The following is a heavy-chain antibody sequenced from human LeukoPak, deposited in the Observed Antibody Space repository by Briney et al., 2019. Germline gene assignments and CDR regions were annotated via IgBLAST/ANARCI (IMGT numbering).Heavy chain of an antibody. V-gene: IGHV4-34*01. J-gene: IGHJ5*01. Sequence: SETLSLTCGVHGGSFSGYYWNWIRQSPGKGLEWIGHINHTGKTNYNPSLKSRISISADTSKNQFSLTLTSVTGADTAVYFCARGWGGFDSWGQGTLVTVSS. D-gene: IGHD3-16*01. CDR2: INHTGKT. CDR3: ARGWGGFDS. CDR1: GGSFSGYY.